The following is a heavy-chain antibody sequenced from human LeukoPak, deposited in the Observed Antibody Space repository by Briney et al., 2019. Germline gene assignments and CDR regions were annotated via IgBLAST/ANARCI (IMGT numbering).Heavy chain of an antibody. V-gene: IGHV3-30*18. Sequence: PGRSLGLSCAASGFTFSSYGMHWVRQAPGKGLEWVAVISYDGSNKYYADSVKGRFTISRDNSKNTLYLQMNSLRAEDTAVYYCAKDKIGVVPAAFDYWGQGTLVTVSS. CDR3: AKDKIGVVPAAFDY. D-gene: IGHD2-2*01. CDR1: GFTFSSYG. J-gene: IGHJ4*02. CDR2: ISYDGSNK.